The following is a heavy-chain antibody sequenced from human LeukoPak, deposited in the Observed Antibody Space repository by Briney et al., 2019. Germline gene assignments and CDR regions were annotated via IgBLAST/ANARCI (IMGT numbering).Heavy chain of an antibody. CDR2: ISGSGGST. Sequence: GGSLRLSCAASGFTFSDYNMNWVRQAPGKGLEWVSAISGSGGSTYYADSVKGRFTISRDNSKNTLYLQMNSLRAEDTAVYYCAKITYYYDSSGYYYFDYWAREPWSPSPQ. J-gene: IGHJ4*02. V-gene: IGHV3-23*01. D-gene: IGHD3-22*01. CDR1: GFTFSDYN. CDR3: AKITYYYDSSGYYYFDY.